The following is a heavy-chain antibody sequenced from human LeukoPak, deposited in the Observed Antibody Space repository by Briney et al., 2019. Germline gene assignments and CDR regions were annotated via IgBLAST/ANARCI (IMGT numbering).Heavy chain of an antibody. CDR1: GGTFGSYA. Sequence: SVTVSCKASGGTFGSYAISWVRQAPGQGLEWMGGIIPIFGTANYAQKFQGRVTITADESTSTAYMELSSLRSEDTAVYYCAGGFDSGYDRGFDYWGQGTLVTVSS. V-gene: IGHV1-69*13. CDR2: IIPIFGTA. J-gene: IGHJ4*02. D-gene: IGHD5-12*01. CDR3: AGGFDSGYDRGFDY.